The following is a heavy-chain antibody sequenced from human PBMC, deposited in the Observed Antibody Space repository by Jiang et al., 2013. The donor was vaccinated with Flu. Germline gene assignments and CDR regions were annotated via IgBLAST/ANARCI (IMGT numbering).Heavy chain of an antibody. J-gene: IGHJ4*02. V-gene: IGHV4-39*01. Sequence: CIVSVXPSAVVITTGAGSASPHGRGLEWIGSVYYSGRTYYNPSLKSRVTISVDTSKNQFSLKLTSVTAADTSVYYCARQEDSWAFYPFDNWGQGTLVTVSS. CDR1: VXPSAVVITT. D-gene: IGHD1-26*01. CDR3: ARQEDSWAFYPFDN. CDR2: VYYSGRT.